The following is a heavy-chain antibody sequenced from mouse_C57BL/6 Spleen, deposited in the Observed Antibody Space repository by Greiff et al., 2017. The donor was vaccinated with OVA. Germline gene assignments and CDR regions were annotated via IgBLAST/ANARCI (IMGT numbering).Heavy chain of an antibody. V-gene: IGHV1-50*01. CDR2: IDPSASYT. CDR3: ARWDYSNDYAMDY. CDR1: GYTFTSYW. Sequence: QVQLQQPGAELVKPGASVKLSCKASGYTFTSYWMQWVKQRPGQGLEWIGEIDPSASYTNYNQKFKGKATLTVDTSSSTAYMQLSSLTSEDSAVYYCARWDYSNDYAMDYWGQGTSVTVSS. J-gene: IGHJ4*01. D-gene: IGHD2-5*01.